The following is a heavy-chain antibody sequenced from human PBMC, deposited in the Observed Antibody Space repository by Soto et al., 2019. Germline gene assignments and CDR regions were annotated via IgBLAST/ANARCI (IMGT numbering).Heavy chain of an antibody. CDR3: AKELHYYDSSGYYRGY. D-gene: IGHD3-22*01. Sequence: TGGSLRLSCAASGFTFSSYAMSWVRQAPGKGLEWVSAISGSGGSTYYADSVKGRFTISRDNSKNTLYLQMNSLRAEDTAVYYCAKELHYYDSSGYYRGYWGQGTLVTVSS. CDR2: ISGSGGST. J-gene: IGHJ4*02. V-gene: IGHV3-23*01. CDR1: GFTFSSYA.